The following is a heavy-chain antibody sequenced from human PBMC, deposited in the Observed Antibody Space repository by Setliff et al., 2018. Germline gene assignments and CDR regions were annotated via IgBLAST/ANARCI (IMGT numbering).Heavy chain of an antibody. J-gene: IGHJ4*02. Sequence: SETLSLTCSVSGHSIHISPWWSWVRQSPGKGLEWIGEISDSGSTNYNPSLKSPATISVDKSKNQFFLKLHPVTAADTAVYFCATGSSGDNNSWYPYFFDSWGRGILVTVSS. CDR3: ATGSSGDNNSWYPYFFDS. D-gene: IGHD6-13*01. CDR1: GHSIHISPW. V-gene: IGHV4-4*02. CDR2: ISDSGST.